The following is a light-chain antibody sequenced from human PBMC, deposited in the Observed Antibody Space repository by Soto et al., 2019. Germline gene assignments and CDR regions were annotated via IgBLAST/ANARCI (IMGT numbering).Light chain of an antibody. V-gene: IGKV3D-15*01. J-gene: IGKJ1*01. Sequence: EIVLTQSPATLSLYQGERATLSCRASQSVSSYLAWYQQKPGQAPRLLIYDASNRATGIPARFSGSGSGTEFTLTISSLQSEDFAVYYCQQYNNWPWTFGQGTKVDIK. CDR2: DAS. CDR1: QSVSSY. CDR3: QQYNNWPWT.